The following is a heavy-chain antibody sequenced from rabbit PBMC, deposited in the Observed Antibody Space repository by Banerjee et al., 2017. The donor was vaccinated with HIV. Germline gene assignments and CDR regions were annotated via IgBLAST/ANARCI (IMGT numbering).Heavy chain of an antibody. D-gene: IGHD6-1*01. J-gene: IGHJ4*01. V-gene: IGHV1S45*01. CDR2: INTNSGNA. Sequence: QEQLEESGGGLVKPEGSLTLTCTASGFSFSNKYVMCWVRQAPGKGLEWIACINTNSGNAVYASWAKGRFTISSTSSTTVTLQMTSLTAADTATYFCARDGAGYAGYGYVLNLWGPGTLVTVS. CDR3: ARDGAGYAGYGYVLNL. CDR1: GFSFSNKYV.